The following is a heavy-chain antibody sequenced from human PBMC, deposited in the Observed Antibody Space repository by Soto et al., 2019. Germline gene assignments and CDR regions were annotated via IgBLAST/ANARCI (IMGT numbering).Heavy chain of an antibody. CDR3: ARHLSSSGWYAVFDY. CDR2: ISAYNGNT. Sequence: EASVKVSCKASGYTFTSYGISWVRQAPGQGLEWMGWISAYNGNTNYAQKLQGRVTMTTDTSTSTAYMELRSLRSDDTAVYYCARHLSSSGWYAVFDYWGQGTLVTVSS. D-gene: IGHD6-19*01. J-gene: IGHJ4*02. V-gene: IGHV1-18*01. CDR1: GYTFTSYG.